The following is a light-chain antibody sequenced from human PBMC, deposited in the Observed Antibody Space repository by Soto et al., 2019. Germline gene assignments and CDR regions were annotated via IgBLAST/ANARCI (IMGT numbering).Light chain of an antibody. J-gene: IGKJ5*01. V-gene: IGKV1-12*01. Sequence: DIQMTQSPSFVSASVGDRVTITCRASQGISSWLAWYQQGPGKAPELLIYGASSLQSGVTSRFRGSGSGTDFTLTISSLPPEDFATCYCQQDNSFPLTFGQGTRLEIK. CDR3: QQDNSFPLT. CDR1: QGISSW. CDR2: GAS.